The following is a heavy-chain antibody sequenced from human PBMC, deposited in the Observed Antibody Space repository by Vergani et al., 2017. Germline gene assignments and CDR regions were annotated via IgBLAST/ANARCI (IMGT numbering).Heavy chain of an antibody. V-gene: IGHV3-23*04. J-gene: IGHJ5*02. D-gene: IGHD3-3*01. CDR3: AKGVVHSKRVFDWFDP. Sequence: VQLVQSGAEVKKPGASVKVSCKASGYTFSSYAMSWVRQAPGKGLEWVSAISGSGGSTYYADSVKGRFTISRDNSKNTLYLQMNSLRAEDTAVYYCAKGVVHSKRVFDWFDPWGQGTLVTVSS. CDR1: GYTFSSYA. CDR2: ISGSGGST.